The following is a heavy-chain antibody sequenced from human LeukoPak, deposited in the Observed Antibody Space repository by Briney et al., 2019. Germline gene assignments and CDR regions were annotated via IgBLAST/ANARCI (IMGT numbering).Heavy chain of an antibody. V-gene: IGHV3-23*01. D-gene: IGHD6-6*01. J-gene: IGHJ4*02. Sequence: GGSLRLSCAASGFTLGSYAMSWVRQAPGKGLEWVSGISVSGSRTYYADSVKGRFTISRDNYKNTLYLQMNSLRAEDTAVYYCAKLVYDSSSGYWGQGTLVTVSS. CDR2: ISVSGSRT. CDR3: AKLVYDSSSGY. CDR1: GFTLGSYA.